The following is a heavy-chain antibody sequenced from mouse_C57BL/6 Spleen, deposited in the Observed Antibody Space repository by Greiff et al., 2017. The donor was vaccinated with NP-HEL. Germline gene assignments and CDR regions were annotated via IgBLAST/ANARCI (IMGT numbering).Heavy chain of an antibody. J-gene: IGHJ4*01. CDR3: ARSDDSYYEDAMDY. CDR2: IYPGSGST. Sequence: VQLQQPGAELVKPGASVKMSCKAPGYTFTSYWITWVKQRPGQGLEWIGDIYPGSGSTNYNEKFKSKATLTVDTSSSTAYMQLSSLTSEDSAVYYCARSDDSYYEDAMDYWGQGTSVTVSS. D-gene: IGHD2-12*01. V-gene: IGHV1-55*01. CDR1: GYTFTSYW.